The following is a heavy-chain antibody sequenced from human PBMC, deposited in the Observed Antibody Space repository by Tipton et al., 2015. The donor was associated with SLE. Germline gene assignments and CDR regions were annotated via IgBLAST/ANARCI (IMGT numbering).Heavy chain of an antibody. D-gene: IGHD2-15*01. Sequence: GLVKPSETLSLTCAVSGGSVSSSYWSWIRQPPGKGLEWIGYIYYSGITYYSPSLRSRVTISLDTSRHQFSLKLSSATAADTAVYYCARGSGFTSVFGAFDIWGQGTMVSGSS. V-gene: IGHV4-59*02. CDR1: GGSVSSSY. CDR2: IYYSGIT. CDR3: ARGSGFTSVFGAFDI. J-gene: IGHJ3*02.